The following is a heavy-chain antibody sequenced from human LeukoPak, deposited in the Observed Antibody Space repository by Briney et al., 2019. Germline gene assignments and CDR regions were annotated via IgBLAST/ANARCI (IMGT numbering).Heavy chain of an antibody. V-gene: IGHV3-30-3*01. J-gene: IGHJ4*02. CDR2: ISYDGSNK. Sequence: GGSLRLSCAASGFTFSSYAMHWVRQAPGKGLEWVAVISYDGSNKYYADSVKGRFTISRDNSKNTLYLQMNSLRAEDTAVYYCAKEGGATHGYWSQGTLVTVSS. D-gene: IGHD1-26*01. CDR3: AKEGGATHGY. CDR1: GFTFSSYA.